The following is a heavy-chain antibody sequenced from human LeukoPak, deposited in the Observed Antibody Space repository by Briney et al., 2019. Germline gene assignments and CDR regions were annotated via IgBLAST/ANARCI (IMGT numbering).Heavy chain of an antibody. CDR1: GFTFSNYW. Sequence: GGSLRLSCAASGFTFSNYWMNRVRQTPGKGLEWVANIKEDGSEKYYVDSVKGRFTISRDNAKNSLFLQMNSLRAEDMGVYYCARHWDRIYSYRDGSYWGQGTLVTVSS. D-gene: IGHD5-18*01. V-gene: IGHV3-7*01. CDR2: IKEDGSEK. CDR3: ARHWDRIYSYRDGSY. J-gene: IGHJ4*02.